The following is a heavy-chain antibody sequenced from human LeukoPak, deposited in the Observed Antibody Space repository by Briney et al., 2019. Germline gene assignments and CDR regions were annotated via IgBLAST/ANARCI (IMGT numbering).Heavy chain of an antibody. V-gene: IGHV1-18*04. CDR1: GYTFTGYY. D-gene: IGHD6-19*01. CDR2: ISAYNGNT. J-gene: IGHJ4*02. CDR3: ARGLASSGPDY. Sequence: ASVKVSCKASGYTFTGYYMHWVRQAPGQGLEWMGWISAYNGNTNYAQKLQGRVTMTTDTSTSTAYMELRSLRSDDTAVYYCARGLASSGPDYWGQGTLVTVSS.